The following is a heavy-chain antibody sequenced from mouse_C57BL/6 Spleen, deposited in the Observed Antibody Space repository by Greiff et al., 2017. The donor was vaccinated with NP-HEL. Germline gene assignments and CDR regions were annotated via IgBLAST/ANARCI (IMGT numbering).Heavy chain of an antibody. J-gene: IGHJ1*03. CDR1: GYTFTSYG. CDR2: IYPRSGNT. D-gene: IGHD2-4*01. Sequence: QVQLQQSGAELARPGASVKLSCKASGYTFTSYGISWVKQRTGQGLEWIGEIYPRSGNTYYNEKFKGKATLTADKSSSTAYMELRSLTSEDSAVYFCARRRYDYDVSSYWYFDVWGTGTTVTVSS. CDR3: ARRRYDYDVSSYWYFDV. V-gene: IGHV1-81*01.